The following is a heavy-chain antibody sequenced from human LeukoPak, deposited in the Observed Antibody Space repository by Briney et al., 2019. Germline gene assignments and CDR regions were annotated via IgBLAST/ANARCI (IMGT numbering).Heavy chain of an antibody. Sequence: SETLSLTCTVSGGSISSSSYYWGWIRQPPGKGLEWIGSIYYSGSTYYNPSLKRRVTISVDTSKNQFSLKLTSVTAADTAVYYCANLNARGVWWLPPDYWGQGTLVTVSS. CDR2: IYYSGST. CDR3: ANLNARGVWWLPPDY. D-gene: IGHD5-12*01. CDR1: GGSISSSSYY. J-gene: IGHJ4*02. V-gene: IGHV4-39*01.